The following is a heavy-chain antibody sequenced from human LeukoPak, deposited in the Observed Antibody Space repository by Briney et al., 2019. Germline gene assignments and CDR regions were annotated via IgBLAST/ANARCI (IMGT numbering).Heavy chain of an antibody. Sequence: SVKVSCKASGGTFSSYAISWVRQAPGQGLEWMGGIIPIFGTANYAQKFQGRVTITADESTSPASMELSSLRSEDTAVYYCARDLTMVRGVISRKPKTGFDPWGQGTLVTVSS. CDR2: IIPIFGTA. CDR1: GGTFSSYA. D-gene: IGHD3-10*01. J-gene: IGHJ5*02. V-gene: IGHV1-69*13. CDR3: ARDLTMVRGVISRKPKTGFDP.